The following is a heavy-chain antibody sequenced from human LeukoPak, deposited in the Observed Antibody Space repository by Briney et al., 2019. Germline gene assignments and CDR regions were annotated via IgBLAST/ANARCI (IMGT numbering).Heavy chain of an antibody. Sequence: GGSLRLSCVASGLTFSRHGMNWVRQAPGKGLEWVSGISPSGDIKYYVDSVKGRFTVSGDNSKNTLYLQINSLRDEDTAVYYCAKVVAGRFLEWLPTYYYYYMDVWGKGTTVTVSS. CDR1: GLTFSRHG. D-gene: IGHD3-3*01. CDR2: ISPSGDIK. CDR3: AKVVAGRFLEWLPTYYYYYMDV. J-gene: IGHJ6*03. V-gene: IGHV3-23*01.